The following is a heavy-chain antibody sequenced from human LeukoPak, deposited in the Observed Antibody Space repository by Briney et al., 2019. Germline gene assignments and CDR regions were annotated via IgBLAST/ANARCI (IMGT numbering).Heavy chain of an antibody. Sequence: PSETLSLTCAVYGGSFSGYYWSWLRPPPGKGLEWIGEINHSGSTNYNPSLESRVTISVDKSKNQFSLKLSAVPAADTAVYYCARGTRNYYDSSGYSFDYWGQGTLVTVSS. CDR2: INHSGST. D-gene: IGHD3-22*01. CDR1: GGSFSGYY. CDR3: ARGTRNYYDSSGYSFDY. J-gene: IGHJ4*02. V-gene: IGHV4-34*01.